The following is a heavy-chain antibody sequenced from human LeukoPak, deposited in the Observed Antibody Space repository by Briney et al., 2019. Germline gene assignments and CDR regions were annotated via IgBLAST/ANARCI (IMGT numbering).Heavy chain of an antibody. Sequence: SQTLSLTCAISGDSVSSNRAAWNWIRQSPSRGLEWLGRTYYRSKWYNDYAVSVKSRITINPDTSKNQFSLQVNSVTPEETAIYYCTRMRFDRLVRYAFDIWGYGTMVTVSS. V-gene: IGHV6-1*01. CDR2: TYYRSKWYN. J-gene: IGHJ3*02. CDR3: TRMRFDRLVRYAFDI. CDR1: GDSVSSNRAA. D-gene: IGHD6-19*01.